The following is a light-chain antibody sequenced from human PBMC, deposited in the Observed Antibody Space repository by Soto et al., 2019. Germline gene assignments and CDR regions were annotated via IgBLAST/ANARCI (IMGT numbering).Light chain of an antibody. CDR1: QSVSSN. CDR2: GAS. CDR3: QQYGSSPIT. V-gene: IGKV3-15*01. J-gene: IGKJ5*01. Sequence: EIVMTQSPATLSVSPGERATLSCRASQSVSSNLAWYQHRPGQAPRLLINGASTRATGIPGRFSGSGSGTEFTLTISRVEAEDSAVYYCQQYGSSPITFGQGTRLEIK.